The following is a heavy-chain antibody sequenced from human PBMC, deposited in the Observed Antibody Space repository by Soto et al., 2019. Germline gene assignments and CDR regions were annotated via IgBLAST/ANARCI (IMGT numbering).Heavy chain of an antibody. J-gene: IGHJ4*02. CDR3: ARDLKMGATRALDY. CDR1: GFSFSDYA. V-gene: IGHV3-33*01. Sequence: QPGGSLRLSCAASGFSFSDYAIHWVRQAPGKGLEWVAIIWYDGNNKYYTDSVKGRFTISRDNSKNTVSLQMNSLRAEDSAVYYCARDLKMGATRALDYWGPGTLVTVSS. D-gene: IGHD1-26*01. CDR2: IWYDGNNK.